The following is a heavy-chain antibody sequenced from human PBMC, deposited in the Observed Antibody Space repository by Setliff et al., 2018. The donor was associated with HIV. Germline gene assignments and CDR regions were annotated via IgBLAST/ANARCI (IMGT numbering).Heavy chain of an antibody. D-gene: IGHD3-16*01. CDR2: IHTTGST. V-gene: IGHV4-61*09. CDR3: AKRTFGSGRFDP. Sequence: NPSETLSLTCSVSGDSISSGSYYWSWIRLPAGKGLEWIGQIHTTGSTNYNPSLKSRVTISIDTSKNQFSLKLNSATATDTAVYYCAKRTFGSGRFDPWGQGTLVTVSS. CDR1: GDSISSGSYY. J-gene: IGHJ5*02.